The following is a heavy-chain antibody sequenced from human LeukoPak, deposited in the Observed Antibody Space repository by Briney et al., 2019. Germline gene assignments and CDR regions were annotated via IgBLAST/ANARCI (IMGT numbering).Heavy chain of an antibody. CDR3: AKDIGGGTAMAPRFDY. D-gene: IGHD5-18*01. Sequence: PAGSLRLSCAASGFTFSSYAMSWVRQAPGKGLEWVSAISGSGGSTYYADSVKGRFTISRDNSKNTLYLQMNSLRAEDTAVYYCAKDIGGGTAMAPRFDYWGQGTLVTVSS. CDR1: GFTFSSYA. CDR2: ISGSGGST. V-gene: IGHV3-23*01. J-gene: IGHJ4*02.